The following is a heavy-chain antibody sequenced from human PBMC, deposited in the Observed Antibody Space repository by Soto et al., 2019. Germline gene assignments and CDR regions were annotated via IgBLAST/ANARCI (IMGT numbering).Heavy chain of an antibody. D-gene: IGHD3-10*01. CDR3: ARGYVTFGDLSPPGL. CDR1: GYTFTSYA. V-gene: IGHV1-3*01. Sequence: ASVKVSCEASGYTFTSYAIHWVRQAPGQRLEWMGWINAGNGYTKYSQKFQGRLTITSDTSASTAYMELSSLRSEDTAVYYCARGYVTFGDLSPPGLWGQGTLVTVSS. J-gene: IGHJ4*02. CDR2: INAGNGYT.